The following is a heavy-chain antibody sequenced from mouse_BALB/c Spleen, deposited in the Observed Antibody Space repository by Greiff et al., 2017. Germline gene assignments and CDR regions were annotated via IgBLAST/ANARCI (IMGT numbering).Heavy chain of an antibody. V-gene: IGHV1-69*02. Sequence: VQLQQPGAELVRPGASVKLSCKASGYTFTSYWINWVKQRPGQGLEWIGNIYPSDSYTNYNQKFKDKATLTVDKSSSTAYMQLSSPTSEDSAVYYCTSYGEAMDYWGQGTSVTVSS. CDR2: IYPSDSYT. CDR3: TSYGEAMDY. J-gene: IGHJ4*01. CDR1: GYTFTSYW. D-gene: IGHD1-1*02.